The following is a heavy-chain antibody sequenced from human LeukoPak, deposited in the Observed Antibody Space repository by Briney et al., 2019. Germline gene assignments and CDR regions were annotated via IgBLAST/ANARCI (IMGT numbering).Heavy chain of an antibody. CDR1: GGSFSGYY. V-gene: IGHV4-34*01. CDR3: ARGRIQLWTN. CDR2: INHSGST. Sequence: PSETLSLACAAYGGSFSGYYWSWIRQPPGKGLEWIGEINHSGSTNYNPSLKSRVTISVDTSKNQFSLKLSSVTAADTAVYYCARGRIQLWTNWGQGTLVTVSS. D-gene: IGHD5-18*01. J-gene: IGHJ4*02.